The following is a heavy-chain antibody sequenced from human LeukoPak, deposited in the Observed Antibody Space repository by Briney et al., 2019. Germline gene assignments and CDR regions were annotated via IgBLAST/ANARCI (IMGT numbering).Heavy chain of an antibody. CDR1: GDSFSYFY. CDR2: IYNSEST. Sequence: PSETLSLTCTVSGDSFSYFYWSWIRQPPGKGLEWIGYIYNSESTNYNPSLKSRVTISLDTSKNQFSLKLSSVTAADTAVYYCARGVVAAAGRTFDFWGQGTLVTVSS. D-gene: IGHD6-13*01. J-gene: IGHJ4*02. CDR3: ARGVVAAAGRTFDF. V-gene: IGHV4-59*01.